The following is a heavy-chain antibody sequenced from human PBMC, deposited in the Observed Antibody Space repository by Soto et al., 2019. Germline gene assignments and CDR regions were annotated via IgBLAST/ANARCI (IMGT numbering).Heavy chain of an antibody. CDR1: GFTFSSYE. D-gene: IGHD3-22*01. V-gene: IGHV3-48*03. CDR2: ISSSGSTI. J-gene: IGHJ1*01. Sequence: EVQLAESGGGLVQPGGSLRLSCAASGFTFSSYEMNWVRQAPGKGLEWVSYISSSGSTIYYADSVKGRFTISRDNAKNSLYLQMNSLRAEDTAVYYCARDYYYDSSGYRQYFQHWGQGTLVTVSS. CDR3: ARDYYYDSSGYRQYFQH.